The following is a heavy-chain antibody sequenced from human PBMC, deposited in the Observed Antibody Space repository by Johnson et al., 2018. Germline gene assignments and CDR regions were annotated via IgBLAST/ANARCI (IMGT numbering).Heavy chain of an antibody. D-gene: IGHD3-22*01. CDR2: IRSKAYGGTT. J-gene: IGHJ3*02. V-gene: IGHV3-49*05. CDR1: GFTFGDYA. CDR3: TRARITMIVVVMDDDAFDI. Sequence: EVQLLESGGGLVKPGRSLRLSCTASGFTFGDYAMSWFRQAPGKGLEWVGFIRSKAYGGTTEYAASVKGRFTISRDDSKSIAYLQMNSLKTEDTAVYYCTRARITMIVVVMDDDAFDIWGQGTMVTVSS.